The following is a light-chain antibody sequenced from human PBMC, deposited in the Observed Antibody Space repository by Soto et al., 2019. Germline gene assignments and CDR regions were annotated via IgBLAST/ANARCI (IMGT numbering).Light chain of an antibody. CDR2: DVS. J-gene: IGLJ2*01. CDR3: NSYTNSISPHVV. V-gene: IGLV2-14*01. CDR1: SSDVGGSNY. Sequence: QSVLTQPASVSGSPGQSITISCTGTSSDVGGSNYVSWYQQHPGKAPKLMIYDVSNRPSGVSNRFSGSKSGNTASLTISGLQAEDEDDYYCNSYTNSISPHVVFGGGTQLTVL.